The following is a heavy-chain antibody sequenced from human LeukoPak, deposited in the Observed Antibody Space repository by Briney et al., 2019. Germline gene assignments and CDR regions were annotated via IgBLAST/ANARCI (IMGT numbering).Heavy chain of an antibody. V-gene: IGHV1-69*13. CDR3: VRRITMVRGVRRDRGYFDY. CDR1: GGTFRSYA. CDR2: IIPIFGTT. D-gene: IGHD3-10*01. J-gene: IGHJ4*02. Sequence: ASVKVSCKASGGTFRSYAISWVRQAPGQGLEWMGGIIPIFGTTNYAQKFQGRVTITADDSTSTAYMEVNSLRSEDTAVYYCVRRITMVRGVRRDRGYFDYWGQGTLVTVSS.